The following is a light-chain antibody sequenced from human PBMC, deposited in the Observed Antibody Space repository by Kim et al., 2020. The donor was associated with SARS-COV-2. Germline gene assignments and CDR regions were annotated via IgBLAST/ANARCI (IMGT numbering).Light chain of an antibody. CDR2: AAS. Sequence: DIHMTQSPSSVSASVGDRVTITCRASQDISIWLAWYQQKPGKAPKLLIYAASSLQSGVPSRFSGSGSGTDFTLIIDSLQPEDFATYYCQQANSFPLFGGGTKLEI. CDR1: QDISIW. V-gene: IGKV1-12*01. CDR3: QQANSFPL. J-gene: IGKJ4*01.